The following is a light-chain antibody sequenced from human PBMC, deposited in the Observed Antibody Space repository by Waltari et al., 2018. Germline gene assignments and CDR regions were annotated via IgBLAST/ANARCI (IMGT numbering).Light chain of an antibody. Sequence: DIQLTQSPSSLSASVGDRVTITCLASQTINNYLNWYQQGPWKAPRLLIYGAASLQRDAPSRFRGSGSGTEFTLTITSLQPDDFATYYCQQTYSTVPFTFGPGTKLDIK. CDR1: QTINNY. J-gene: IGKJ3*01. CDR2: GAA. V-gene: IGKV1-39*01. CDR3: QQTYSTVPFT.